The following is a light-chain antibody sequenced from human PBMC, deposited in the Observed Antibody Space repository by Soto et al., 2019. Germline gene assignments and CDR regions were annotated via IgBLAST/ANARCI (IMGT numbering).Light chain of an antibody. CDR3: GTWDNSLGAVV. J-gene: IGLJ2*01. CDR2: DNN. CDR1: FSNIANNY. Sequence: QSVLTQPPSVSAAPGQTVTISCSGSFSNIANNYVSWYQQLPGTAPTLLIYDNNKRPSGIPDRFSGSKSGTSATLGITGLQTGDEADYYCGTWDNSLGAVVFGGGTKLTVL. V-gene: IGLV1-51*01.